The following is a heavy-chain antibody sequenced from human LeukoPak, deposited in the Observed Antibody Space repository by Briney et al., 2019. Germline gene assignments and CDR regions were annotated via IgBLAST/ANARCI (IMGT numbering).Heavy chain of an antibody. CDR3: ASEGIANWGYYFDY. V-gene: IGHV3-30*03. CDR2: ISYDGSNK. CDR1: GFTFSSYG. D-gene: IGHD7-27*01. J-gene: IGHJ4*02. Sequence: GGSLRLSCAASGFTFSSYGMHWVRQAPGKGLEWVAVISYDGSNKYYADSVKGRFTISRDNPKNTLYLQMNSLRAEDTAVYYCASEGIANWGYYFDYWGQGTLVTVSS.